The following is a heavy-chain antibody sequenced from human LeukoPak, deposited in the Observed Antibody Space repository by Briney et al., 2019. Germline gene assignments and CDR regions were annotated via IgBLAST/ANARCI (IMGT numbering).Heavy chain of an antibody. J-gene: IGHJ4*02. Sequence: GGSLRLSCAASGFTFSSYEMNWVRQAPGKGLEWVSYISSSGCTIYYADSVKGRFTISRDNAKNSLYLQMNSLRAEDTAVYYCARFLGPEWEPLGNDFDYWGQGTLVTVSS. CDR2: ISSSGCTI. V-gene: IGHV3-48*03. CDR3: ARFLGPEWEPLGNDFDY. CDR1: GFTFSSYE. D-gene: IGHD1-26*01.